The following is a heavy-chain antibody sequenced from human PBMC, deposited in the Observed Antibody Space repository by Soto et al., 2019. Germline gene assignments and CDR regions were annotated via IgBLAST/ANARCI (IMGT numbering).Heavy chain of an antibody. CDR1: GGSISSGGYY. J-gene: IGHJ6*03. CDR3: ARLEHRYHYYYYMDV. Sequence: PSETLSLTCTVSGGSISSGGYYWSLIRQHPGKGLEWIGYIYYSGSTYYNPSLKSRVTISVDTSKNQFSLKLSSVTAADTAVYYCARLEHRYHYYYYMDVWGKGTTVTVSS. CDR2: IYYSGST. V-gene: IGHV4-31*03.